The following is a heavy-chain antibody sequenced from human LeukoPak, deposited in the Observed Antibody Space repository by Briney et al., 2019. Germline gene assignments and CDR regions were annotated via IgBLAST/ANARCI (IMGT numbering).Heavy chain of an antibody. CDR3: ARTNPVYGDYDY. CDR2: MFPDGRT. J-gene: IGHJ4*02. CDR1: GFSVNDNY. Sequence: PGGSLRLSCAVSGFSVNDNYMSWVRQAPGKGLQWVSVMFPDGRTHYADSVKGRFTISRDLARNTLLLQMHSLRADDTAVHYCARTNPVYGDYDYWGQGTLVTVSS. V-gene: IGHV3-53*01. D-gene: IGHD4-17*01.